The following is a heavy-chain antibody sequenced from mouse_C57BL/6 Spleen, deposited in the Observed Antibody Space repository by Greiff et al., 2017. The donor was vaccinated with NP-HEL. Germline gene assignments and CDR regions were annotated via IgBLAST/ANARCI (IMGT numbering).Heavy chain of an antibody. D-gene: IGHD3-3*01. J-gene: IGHJ2*01. CDR2: ISSGGDYI. V-gene: IGHV5-9-1*02. CDR3: TRDRGWYYFDY. CDR1: GFTFSSYA. Sequence: VQLKESGEGLVKPGGSLKLSCAASGFTFSSYAMSWVRQTPEKRLEWVAYISSGGDYIYYADTVKGRFTISRDNARNTLYLQMSSLKSEDTAMYYCTRDRGWYYFDYWGQGTTLTVSS.